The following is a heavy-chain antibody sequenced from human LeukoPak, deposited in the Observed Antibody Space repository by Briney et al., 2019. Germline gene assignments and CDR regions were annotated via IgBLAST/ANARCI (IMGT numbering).Heavy chain of an antibody. J-gene: IGHJ6*02. CDR1: GGSISSSTYY. CDR3: ARAEKIPPYYDFWSGSFGMDV. Sequence: SETLSLTCTVSGGSISSSTYYWGWIRQPPGKGLEWIGSIYYTGSTYYNPSLKSRVTISVDTSKNQFSLKLSSVTAADTAVYYCARAEKIPPYYDFWSGSFGMDVWGQGTTVTVSS. CDR2: IYYTGST. V-gene: IGHV4-39*07. D-gene: IGHD3-3*01.